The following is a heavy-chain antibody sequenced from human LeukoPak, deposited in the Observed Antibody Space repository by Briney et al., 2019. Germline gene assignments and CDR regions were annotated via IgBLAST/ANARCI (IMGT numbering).Heavy chain of an antibody. CDR3: ARAPDTEFDY. CDR2: IYSGGST. Sequence: GGSLRLSSAASGFTVSSNYMSWVRQAPGKGLEWVSVIYSGGSTYYADSVKGRFTISRDNSKNTLYLQMNSLRAEDTAVYYCARAPDTEFDYWGQGTLVTVSS. V-gene: IGHV3-53*01. CDR1: GFTVSSNY. J-gene: IGHJ4*02. D-gene: IGHD5-18*01.